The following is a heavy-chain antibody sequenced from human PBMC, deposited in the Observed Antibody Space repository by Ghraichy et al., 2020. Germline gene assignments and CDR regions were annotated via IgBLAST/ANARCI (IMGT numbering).Heavy chain of an antibody. CDR1: GGSFRTTNYY. CDR2: IYYSGTT. Sequence: SETLSLTCTVSGGSFRTTNYYWGWIRPPPGKGLEWIASIYYSGTTYYNSALKSRATISMDTSKSQFSLRLSPVPAADTAVYFCAREDYDIFFFDYCGQGALVTVFS. CDR3: AREDYDIFFFDY. J-gene: IGHJ4*02. D-gene: IGHD3-9*01. V-gene: IGHV4-39*01.